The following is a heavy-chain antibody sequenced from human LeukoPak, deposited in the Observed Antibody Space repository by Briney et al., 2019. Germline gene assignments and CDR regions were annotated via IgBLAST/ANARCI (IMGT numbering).Heavy chain of an antibody. J-gene: IGHJ4*02. CDR3: STSPSFGSSWYQFNY. CDR1: GFTFSSYA. V-gene: IGHV3-30-3*01. Sequence: PGGSLRLSCAASGFTFSSYAMHWVRQAPGKGLEWVAVISYDGSNKYYADSVKGRFTISRDNAKSSLYLQMDSLRAEDTAVYFCSTSPSFGSSWYQFNYWGQGALVIVSS. CDR2: ISYDGSNK. D-gene: IGHD6-13*01.